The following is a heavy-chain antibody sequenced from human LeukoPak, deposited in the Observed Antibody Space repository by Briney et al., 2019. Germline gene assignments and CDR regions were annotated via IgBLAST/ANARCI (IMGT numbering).Heavy chain of an antibody. V-gene: IGHV4-34*01. J-gene: IGHJ4*02. CDR1: GGSFSEYY. D-gene: IGHD3-22*01. CDR3: ARTYDTNGYTSDY. CDR2: ISQSGST. Sequence: SETLSLTRAVSGGSFSEYYWSWIRQPPGKGLEWIGEISQSGSTNYNPSLKTRVSISLDTSKNQFSLKVTSVTAADTAFYYCARTYDTNGYTSDYWGQGALVTVSS.